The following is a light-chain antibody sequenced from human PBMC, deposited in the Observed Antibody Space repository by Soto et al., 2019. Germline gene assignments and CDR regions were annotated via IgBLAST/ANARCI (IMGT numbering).Light chain of an antibody. CDR1: QSVSSY. J-gene: IGKJ5*01. CDR3: QQRSNWPPSIT. V-gene: IGKV3-11*01. CDR2: DAS. Sequence: ELVLTQSPATLSLSPGERATLSCRASQSVSSYLAWYQQKPGQAPSLLIYDASNRATGIPARFSGSGSGTDFTLTISSLEPEEFAVYYCQQRSNWPPSITFGQGTRLEIK.